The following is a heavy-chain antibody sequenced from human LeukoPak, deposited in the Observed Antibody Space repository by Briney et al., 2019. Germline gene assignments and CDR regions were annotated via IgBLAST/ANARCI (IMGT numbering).Heavy chain of an antibody. Sequence: GGSLRLSCAASGFTVSSNYMSWVRQAPGKGLEWVSIIYSGGSTYYADSVKGRFTISRDNSKNTLYLQMNSLRAEDTAVYYCAREVVVVGPTGGGFDNWGQGTLVTVSS. D-gene: IGHD1-26*01. V-gene: IGHV3-53*01. CDR1: GFTVSSNY. CDR2: IYSGGST. CDR3: AREVVVVGPTGGGFDN. J-gene: IGHJ4*02.